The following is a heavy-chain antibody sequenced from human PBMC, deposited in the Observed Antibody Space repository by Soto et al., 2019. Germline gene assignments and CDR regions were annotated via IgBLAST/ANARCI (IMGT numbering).Heavy chain of an antibody. D-gene: IGHD1-1*01. CDR1: GFAISRGYY. J-gene: IGHJ4*02. V-gene: IGHV4-38-2*02. CDR3: AREKVGTTFFDN. CDR2: IYPSVSS. Sequence: PSETLSLTCNVSGFAISRGYYWSWVRQPPGKGLEWIGSIYPSVSSYHNPSLESRLTLSIDTSKNQFTLKLASVTAEDTALYYCAREKVGTTFFDNWGKGTQVTVSS.